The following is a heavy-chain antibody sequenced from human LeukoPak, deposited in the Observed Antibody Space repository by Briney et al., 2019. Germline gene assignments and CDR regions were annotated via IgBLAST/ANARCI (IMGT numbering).Heavy chain of an antibody. CDR2: ISPNSGDT. V-gene: IGHV1-2*02. D-gene: IGHD3-9*01. CDR1: GYTFNGYY. J-gene: IGHJ5*02. Sequence: ASVKVSCKTSGYTFNGYYMHWVRQAPGQGLEWMGWISPNSGDTNYAQKFQGRVTMTSGTSISTAYMELRRLRSDDTAVYYCARPAYYDILTDDPSNNWFDPWGQGTLVTVSS. CDR3: ARPAYYDILTDDPSNNWFDP.